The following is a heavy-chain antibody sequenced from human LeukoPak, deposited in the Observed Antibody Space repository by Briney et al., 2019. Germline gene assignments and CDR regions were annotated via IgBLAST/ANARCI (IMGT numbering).Heavy chain of an antibody. CDR1: GFSFGDDA. J-gene: IGHJ4*02. CDR3: SRGLHDYGDSNYYFDQ. Sequence: GRSLRLSCTASGFSFGDDAWSWFRQAPGRGLEFVSFIRKKGYGETTDYAASVRGRFTISRDDAKSTAYLRMNSLEIEDTALYYCSRGLHDYGDSNYYFDQWGRGTQVTVSS. V-gene: IGHV3-49*03. CDR2: IRKKGYGETT. D-gene: IGHD4-17*01.